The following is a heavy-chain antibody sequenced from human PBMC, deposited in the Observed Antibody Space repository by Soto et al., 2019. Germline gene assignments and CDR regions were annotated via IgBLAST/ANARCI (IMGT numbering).Heavy chain of an antibody. CDR2: IYPGESDT. CDR1: GYSFTSYW. V-gene: IGHV5-51*01. CDR3: AKRAPQGLSPIINY. Sequence: VESLKISCKGSGYSFTSYWIGWVRQMPGKGLECIGIIYPGESDTRYSPSFQGQVTISADKSISTADLQWSSLKAWDTAMYYWAKRAPQGLSPIINYWGRGTRVTVSS. J-gene: IGHJ4*02. D-gene: IGHD6-25*01.